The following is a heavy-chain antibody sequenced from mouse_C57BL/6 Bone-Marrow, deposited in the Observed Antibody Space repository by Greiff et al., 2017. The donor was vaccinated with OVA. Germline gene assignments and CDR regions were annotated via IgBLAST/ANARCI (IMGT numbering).Heavy chain of an antibody. CDR2: IDPSDSET. J-gene: IGHJ3*01. Sequence: QVQLQQPGAELVRPGSSVTLSCKASGYPFTSSWLHWVQQRPIPGLEWIGNIDPSDSETHYTQKFKDKATLTVDKASSTAYMQLSSLTSEDSAVYYGARSRGTAWFAYWGQGTLVTVSA. CDR1: GYPFTSSW. CDR3: ARSRGTAWFAY. V-gene: IGHV1-52*01. D-gene: IGHD3-3*01.